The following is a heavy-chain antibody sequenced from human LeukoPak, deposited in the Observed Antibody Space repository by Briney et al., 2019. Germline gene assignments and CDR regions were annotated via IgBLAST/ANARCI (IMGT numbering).Heavy chain of an antibody. V-gene: IGHV1-2*02. J-gene: IGHJ3*02. CDR3: ARDPSKMDAFDI. D-gene: IGHD5-24*01. CDR2: INPNSGGT. Sequence: ASVKVSCKASGYTFTGYYMHWVRQAPGQGLEWMGWINPNSGGTNYAQKFQGRVTMTRDTSISTAYMELSRLRSDDTAVYYCARDPSKMDAFDIWGQGTMVTVSS. CDR1: GYTFTGYY.